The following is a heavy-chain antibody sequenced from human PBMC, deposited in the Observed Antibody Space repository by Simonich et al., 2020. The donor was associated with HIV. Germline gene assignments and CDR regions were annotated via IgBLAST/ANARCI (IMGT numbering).Heavy chain of an antibody. Sequence: QVQLVQSGAEVKEPGASVKVSCKASGYTFTAYFIHWVRQAPGQGLEGKGWTNPNSGGTNNAQDFQGRVTMTRDTSINTVYMEMTRLKSDDTAVYHCARGPNTGGFDSWGQGTLVTVSS. CDR1: GYTFTAYF. CDR3: ARGPNTGGFDS. D-gene: IGHD3-10*01. CDR2: TNPNSGGT. J-gene: IGHJ4*02. V-gene: IGHV1-2*02.